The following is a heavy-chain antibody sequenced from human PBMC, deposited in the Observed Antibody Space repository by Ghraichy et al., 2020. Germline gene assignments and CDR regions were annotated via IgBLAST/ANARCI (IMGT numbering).Heavy chain of an antibody. CDR1: GYTPFTGYN. Sequence: ASVKVSCKASGYTPFTGYNLQWVRQAPGKGLEWMGRINPNSGDTEYAQKFQGRVTLIRDTSITTAYMELSRLRSDDTAVYYCARDTSGWYELDHWGQGTLVSVSS. CDR3: ARDTSGWYELDH. V-gene: IGHV1-2*06. J-gene: IGHJ4*02. D-gene: IGHD6-19*01. CDR2: INPNSGDT.